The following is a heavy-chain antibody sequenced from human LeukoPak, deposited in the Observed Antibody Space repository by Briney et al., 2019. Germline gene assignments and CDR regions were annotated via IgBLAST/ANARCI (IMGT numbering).Heavy chain of an antibody. CDR2: MNPNSGNT. Sequence: ASVKVSCKASGYTFTSYGISWMRQATGQGLEWMGWMNPNSGNTGYAQKFQGRVTMTRNTSISTAYMELSSLRSEDTAVYYCARVELGSWSDNWFDPWGQGTLVTVSS. J-gene: IGHJ5*02. V-gene: IGHV1-8*02. D-gene: IGHD6-13*01. CDR1: GYTFTSYG. CDR3: ARVELGSWSDNWFDP.